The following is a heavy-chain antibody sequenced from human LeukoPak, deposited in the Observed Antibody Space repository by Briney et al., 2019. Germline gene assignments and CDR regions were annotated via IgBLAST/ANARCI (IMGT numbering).Heavy chain of an antibody. CDR2: IYSGGST. Sequence: PGGSLRLSCEASGFTFSAYAMTWVRQAPGKGLEWVSVIYSGGSTYYADSVKGRFTISRDNSKNTLYLQMNSLRAEDTAVYYCARVGGNSGTIDYWGQGTLVTVSS. CDR1: GFTFSAYA. CDR3: ARVGGNSGTIDY. D-gene: IGHD4-23*01. J-gene: IGHJ4*02. V-gene: IGHV3-53*01.